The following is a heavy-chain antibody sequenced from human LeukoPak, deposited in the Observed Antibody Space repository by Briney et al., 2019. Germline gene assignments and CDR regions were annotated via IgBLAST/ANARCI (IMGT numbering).Heavy chain of an antibody. D-gene: IGHD6-13*01. V-gene: IGHV1-69*06. CDR1: GGTFNSYA. Sequence: ASVKVSCKASGGTFNSYAISWVRQAPGQGLEWMGGIIPIFGTTNYARKFRGRVTLTADKSTRTAYMELSSLRSEDTAVYYCARGIAAAGFNWFDPWGQGTLVTVSS. CDR2: IIPIFGTT. J-gene: IGHJ5*02. CDR3: ARGIAAAGFNWFDP.